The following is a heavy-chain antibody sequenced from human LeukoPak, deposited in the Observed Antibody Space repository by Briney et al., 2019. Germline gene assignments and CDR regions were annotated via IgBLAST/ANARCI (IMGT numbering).Heavy chain of an antibody. D-gene: IGHD2-21*01. CDR2: IYHSGST. CDR1: GYSISSGYY. Sequence: PSETLSLTCAVSGYSISSGYYWGWIRQPPGKGLEWIGSIYHSGSTYYNPSLKSRVTISVDTSKNQFSLKLSSVTAADTAVYYCARHCGSYNWFDPWGQGTLVTVSS. V-gene: IGHV4-38-2*01. CDR3: ARHCGSYNWFDP. J-gene: IGHJ5*02.